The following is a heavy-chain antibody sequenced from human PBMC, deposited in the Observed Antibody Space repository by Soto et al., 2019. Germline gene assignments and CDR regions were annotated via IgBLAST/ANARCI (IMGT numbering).Heavy chain of an antibody. CDR3: ARDLGAWKFDY. Sequence: QVQLVDSGGGVVQPGRSLRLSCAASGFTFSSHAMHWVRQAPGKGLEWVAFISYDGSNQHYADSVKGRFTISRVNSENTLYLHMNSLRGEDTAMYFCARDLGAWKFDYWGQGTLVTVSS. CDR2: ISYDGSNQ. J-gene: IGHJ4*02. CDR1: GFTFSSHA. D-gene: IGHD1-1*01. V-gene: IGHV3-30-3*01.